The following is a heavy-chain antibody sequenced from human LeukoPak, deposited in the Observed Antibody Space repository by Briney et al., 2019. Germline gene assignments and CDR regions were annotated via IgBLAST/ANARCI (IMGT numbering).Heavy chain of an antibody. CDR1: GFTFSSYW. V-gene: IGHV3-7*01. J-gene: IGHJ4*02. CDR2: IKQDGSEK. CDR3: ARVEVVVVAATPFDY. D-gene: IGHD2-15*01. Sequence: GGSVRLSCAASGFTFSSYWMSWVRQAPGKGLEWVANIKQDGSEKYYVDSVKGRFTISRDNAKNSLYLQMNSLRAEDTAVYYCARVEVVVVAATPFDYWGQGTLVTVSS.